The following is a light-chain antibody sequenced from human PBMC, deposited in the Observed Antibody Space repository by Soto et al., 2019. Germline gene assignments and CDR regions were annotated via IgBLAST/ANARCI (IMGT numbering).Light chain of an antibody. CDR1: QSVSSY. CDR2: DAS. Sequence: EIVLTQSPATLSLSPGERATLSCRASQSVSSYLLWYQQKPGQTPRLLIYDASNSATGIPARFSGSGSETAFSLTISSLAPEDFAVYYCQDRMYSALAFGQGTRLEIK. J-gene: IGKJ5*01. V-gene: IGKV3-11*01. CDR3: QDRMYSALA.